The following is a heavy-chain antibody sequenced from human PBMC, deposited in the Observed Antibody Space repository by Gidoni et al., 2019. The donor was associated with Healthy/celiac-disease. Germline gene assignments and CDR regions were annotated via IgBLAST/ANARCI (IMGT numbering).Heavy chain of an antibody. J-gene: IGHJ5*02. CDR3: AGAHPYSSGWWGFDP. V-gene: IGHV4-59*01. CDR2: IYYSGST. Sequence: EWIGYIYYSGSTNYNPSLKSRVTISVDTSKNQFSLKLSAVTAADTAVYYCAGAHPYSSGWWGFDPWGQGTLVTVSS. D-gene: IGHD6-19*01.